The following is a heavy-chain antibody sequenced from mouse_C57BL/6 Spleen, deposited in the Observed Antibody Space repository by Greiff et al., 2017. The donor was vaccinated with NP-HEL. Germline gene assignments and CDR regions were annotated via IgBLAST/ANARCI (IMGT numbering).Heavy chain of an antibody. D-gene: IGHD1-1*01. CDR1: GFSLPRIG. CDR3: ARRGYGSSYVGWFAY. V-gene: IGHV2-2*01. Sequence: QRKKSDPGLVRPSQSLSTTAPVPGFSLPRIGVPWFRRSPGKGLEWLGVIWSGGSTDYNAAFISRLSISKDNSKSQVFFKMNSLQADDTAIYYCARRGYGSSYVGWFAYWGQGTLVTVSA. J-gene: IGHJ3*01. CDR2: IWSGGST.